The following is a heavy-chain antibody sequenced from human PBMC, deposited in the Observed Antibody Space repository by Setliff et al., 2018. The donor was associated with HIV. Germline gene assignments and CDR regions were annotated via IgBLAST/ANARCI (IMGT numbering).Heavy chain of an antibody. J-gene: IGHJ4*02. V-gene: IGHV3-15*05. CDR2: IRSKVDGGAA. D-gene: IGHD3-9*01. CDR1: GFTFSNDW. Sequence: GGSLRLSCAASGFTFSNDWMNWVRQATGQGLEWVGRIRSKVDGGAADYAAPVKGRFTISRDDSKNTLYLQMSSLKTEDTAVYYCTTESVFLDYFFDYWGQGTLVTASS. CDR3: TTESVFLDYFFDY.